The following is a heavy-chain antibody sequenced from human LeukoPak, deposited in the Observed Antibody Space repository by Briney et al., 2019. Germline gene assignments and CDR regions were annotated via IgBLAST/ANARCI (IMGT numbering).Heavy chain of an antibody. D-gene: IGHD3-10*01. V-gene: IGHV5-51*01. CDR3: ARITMVRGVIQTFDY. J-gene: IGHJ4*02. CDR2: IYPGDSDT. Sequence: GESLKISCKGSGYSFTSYWIGWVRQMPGKGLEWMGIIYPGDSDTRYSPSFQGQVTISADKSISTAYLQWSSLRASDTAMYYCARITMVRGVIQTFDYWGQGTLVTVFS. CDR1: GYSFTSYW.